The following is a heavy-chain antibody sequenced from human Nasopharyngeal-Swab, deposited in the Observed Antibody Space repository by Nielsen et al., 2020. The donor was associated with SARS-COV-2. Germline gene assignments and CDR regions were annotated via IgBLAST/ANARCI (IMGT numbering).Heavy chain of an antibody. J-gene: IGHJ4*02. D-gene: IGHD3-22*01. CDR2: IDWDDDK. CDR3: ARLTYYYDSSGYYYGRFDY. Sequence: WIRQPPGKALEWLARIDWDDDKYYSTSLKTRLTISEDTSKNQVVLTMTNMDPVDTATYYCARLTYYYDSSGYYYGRFDYWGQGTLVTVSS. V-gene: IGHV2-70*11.